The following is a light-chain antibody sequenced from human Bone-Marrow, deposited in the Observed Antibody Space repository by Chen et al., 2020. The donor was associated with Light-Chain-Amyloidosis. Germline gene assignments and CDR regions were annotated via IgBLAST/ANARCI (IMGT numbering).Light chain of an antibody. J-gene: IGLJ1*01. Sequence: SSELTQDPAVSVALGQPVRITCQGDSLRSYYASWYQQKPGQAPVLVIYGKNNRPSGIPDRFSGSSSGNTASLTITGAQAEDEADYYGNSRDSSGNHLVFGTGTKVTV. CDR1: SLRSYY. V-gene: IGLV3-19*01. CDR2: GKN. CDR3: NSRDSSGNHLV.